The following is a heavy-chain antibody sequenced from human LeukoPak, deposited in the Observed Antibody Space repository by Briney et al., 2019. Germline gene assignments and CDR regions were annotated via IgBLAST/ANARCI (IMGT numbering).Heavy chain of an antibody. CDR3: AKSWGVGNYYFDF. D-gene: IGHD3-10*01. CDR1: VCTYSSYA. V-gene: IGHV3-23*01. J-gene: IGHJ4*02. CDR2: ISGSSGST. Sequence: PGGSLRLSCVASVCTYSSYAMSWVRQAPGKGLEWVSAISGSSGSTYYADSVKGRFTISRDNSKNTLCLQMNSLRAEDTAVYYCAKSWGVGNYYFDFWGQGTLVTVSS.